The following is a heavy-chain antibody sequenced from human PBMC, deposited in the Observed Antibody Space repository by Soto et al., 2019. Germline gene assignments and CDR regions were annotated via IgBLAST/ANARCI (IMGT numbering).Heavy chain of an antibody. D-gene: IGHD6-19*01. V-gene: IGHV3-49*03. Sequence: GSLRLSCTASGFTFGDYAMSWFRQAPGKGLEWVGFIRSKAYGGTTEYAASVKGRFTISRGDSKSIAYLQMNSLKTEDTAVYYCTRALTQWLPDYWGQGTLVTVSS. CDR3: TRALTQWLPDY. CDR2: IRSKAYGGTT. CDR1: GFTFGDYA. J-gene: IGHJ4*02.